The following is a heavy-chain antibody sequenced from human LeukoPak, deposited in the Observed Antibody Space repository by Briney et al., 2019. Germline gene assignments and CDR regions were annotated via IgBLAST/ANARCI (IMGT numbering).Heavy chain of an antibody. D-gene: IGHD2-2*03. CDR3: AKQRNMDIVVVPAAMWGLKFDP. Sequence: GGSLRLSCTASGFTFSSYGIHWVRQAPGKGLEWVAFIQYDASEKYYADSVEGRFTISRDNSKNTLYLQMNSLRAEDTAVYYCAKQRNMDIVVVPAAMWGLKFDPWGQGTLVTVSS. J-gene: IGHJ5*02. CDR1: GFTFSSYG. V-gene: IGHV3-30*02. CDR2: IQYDASEK.